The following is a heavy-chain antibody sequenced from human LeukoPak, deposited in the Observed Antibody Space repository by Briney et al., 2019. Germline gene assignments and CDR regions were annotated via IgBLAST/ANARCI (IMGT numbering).Heavy chain of an antibody. V-gene: IGHV3-21*01. J-gene: IGHJ3*02. CDR3: ARDRNYYDILTGYYGGDAFDI. CDR2: ISSSSSYI. CDR1: GFTFSSYS. Sequence: GGSLRLSCAASGFTFSSYSMNWVRQAPGKGLEWVSSISSSSSYIYYADSVKGRFTISRDNAKNSLYLQMNSLRAEDTAVYYCARDRNYYDILTGYYGGDAFDIWGQGTMVTVSS. D-gene: IGHD3-9*01.